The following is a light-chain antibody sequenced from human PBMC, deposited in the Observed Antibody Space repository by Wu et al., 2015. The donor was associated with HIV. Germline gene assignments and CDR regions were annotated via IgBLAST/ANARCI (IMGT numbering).Light chain of an antibody. V-gene: IGKV1-8*01. CDR1: QPINNY. J-gene: IGKJ1*01. Sequence: AIRMTQSPSSVSASTGDRVTITCRTSQPINNYLAWYQQKPGKAPKLLIYTSSTSQTGVPSRFSGSGSGTDFTLTIDCLQSEDFAVYYCQQYYNFPPTFGQGTKVEMK. CDR2: TSS. CDR3: QQYYNFPPT.